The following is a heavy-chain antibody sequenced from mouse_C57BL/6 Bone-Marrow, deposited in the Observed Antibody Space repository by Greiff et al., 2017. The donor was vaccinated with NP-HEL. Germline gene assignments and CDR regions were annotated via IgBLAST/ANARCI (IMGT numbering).Heavy chain of an antibody. J-gene: IGHJ2*01. D-gene: IGHD4-1*01. Sequence: QVQLQQPGAELVKPGASVKLSCKASGYTFTSYWMHWVKQRPGRSLEWIGRIDPNSGGTKYNEKFKSKATLTVDKPSSTAYMQLSSLTSEDSAVYYCARRGSDWEHFDYWGQGTTLTVSS. CDR1: GYTFTSYW. CDR2: IDPNSGGT. CDR3: ARRGSDWEHFDY. V-gene: IGHV1-72*01.